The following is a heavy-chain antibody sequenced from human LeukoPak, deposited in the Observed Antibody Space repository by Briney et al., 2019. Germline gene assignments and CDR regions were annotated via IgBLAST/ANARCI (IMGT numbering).Heavy chain of an antibody. CDR1: GGSISSYY. J-gene: IGHJ6*03. CDR2: INHSGST. Sequence: SETLSLTCSVYGGSISSYYWSWIRQPPGKGLGWIGEINHSGSTNYNPSLKSRVTISVDTSKNQFSLKLSSVTAADTAVYYCARGPRYYYYMDVWGKGTTVTVSS. V-gene: IGHV4-34*01. CDR3: ARGPRYYYYMDV.